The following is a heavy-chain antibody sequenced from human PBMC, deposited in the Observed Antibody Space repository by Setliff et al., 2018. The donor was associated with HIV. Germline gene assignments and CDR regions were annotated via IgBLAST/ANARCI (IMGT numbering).Heavy chain of an antibody. D-gene: IGHD1-1*01. CDR3: ARYVSTGFYFDF. CDR1: GYSISSGYY. V-gene: IGHV4-38-2*02. Sequence: KPSETLSLTCSVFGYSISSGYYWSWVRQPPGKGPEWIATIHHSGITYYNPSLESRVSISVDTSKNQFSVNLYSVTAADTAIYSCARYVSTGFYFDFWGQGMLVTVSS. CDR2: IHHSGIT. J-gene: IGHJ4*02.